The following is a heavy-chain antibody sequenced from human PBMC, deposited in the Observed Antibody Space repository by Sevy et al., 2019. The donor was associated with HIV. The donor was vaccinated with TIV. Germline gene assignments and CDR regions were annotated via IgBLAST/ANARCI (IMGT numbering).Heavy chain of an antibody. D-gene: IGHD4-17*01. Sequence: GGSLRLSCATSGFTFSSYAMSWVRQAPGKGLEWVSAISAGGGDKYYAASVKGRFTISRDKSKNTLYLQMNSLRVDDTATYFCATVFRDFGDYLLADWGHGTLVTVSS. CDR3: ATVFRDFGDYLLAD. CDR1: GFTFSSYA. J-gene: IGHJ4*01. V-gene: IGHV3-23*01. CDR2: ISAGGGDK.